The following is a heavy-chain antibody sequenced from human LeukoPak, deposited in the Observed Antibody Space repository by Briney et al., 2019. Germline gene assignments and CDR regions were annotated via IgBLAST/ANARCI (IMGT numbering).Heavy chain of an antibody. V-gene: IGHV1-69*05. CDR3: ARADIAAAGTVLGAGEYFQH. Sequence: ASVKVSCKASGGTFSSYAISWVRQAPGQGLEWMGGIIPIFGTANYAQKFQGRVTITTDESTSTAYMELSSLRSEDTAVYYCARADIAAAGTVLGAGEYFQHWGQGTLVTVSS. CDR2: IIPIFGTA. D-gene: IGHD6-13*01. J-gene: IGHJ1*01. CDR1: GGTFSSYA.